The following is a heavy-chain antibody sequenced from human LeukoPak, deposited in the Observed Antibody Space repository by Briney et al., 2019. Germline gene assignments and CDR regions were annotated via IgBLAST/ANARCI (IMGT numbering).Heavy chain of an antibody. J-gene: IGHJ4*02. D-gene: IGHD3-3*01. CDR3: ARGSDDFWSGYSPSY. CDR1: GYTVTGYY. V-gene: IGHV1-2*02. CDR2: INPNSGGT. Sequence: ASVKVSCKASGYTVTGYYMHWSRQAPGQGLEWMGWINPNSGGTNYAQKFQGRVTMTRDTSISTAYMELSRLRSDDTAVYYCARGSDDFWSGYSPSYWGQGTLVTVSS.